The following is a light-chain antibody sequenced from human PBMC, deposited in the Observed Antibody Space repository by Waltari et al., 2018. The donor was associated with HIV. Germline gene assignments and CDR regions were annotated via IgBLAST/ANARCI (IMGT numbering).Light chain of an antibody. V-gene: IGLV1-40*01. CDR3: SSYATGNTYV. J-gene: IGLJ1*01. CDR2: GNS. Sequence: QSVLTQPPSVSGAPGQRVTIPCTGSSSNIGAGYDVDGYQQLPGTAPKLLIYGNSNRPSGVPDRFSGSKSDNTASLTISGLQAEDEADYYCSSYATGNTYVFGTGTSVTVL. CDR1: SSNIGAGYD.